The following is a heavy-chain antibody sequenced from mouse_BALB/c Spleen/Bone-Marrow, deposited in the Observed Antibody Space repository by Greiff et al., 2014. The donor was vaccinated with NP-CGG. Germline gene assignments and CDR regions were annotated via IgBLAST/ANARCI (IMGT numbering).Heavy chain of an antibody. CDR3: ARTYYDYDWFAY. V-gene: IGHV1-69*02. CDR2: IDPSDSYT. J-gene: IGHJ3*01. D-gene: IGHD2-4*01. CDR1: GYTFTSYW. Sequence: QVQLQQSGVEFVKPGASVKLSCKASGYTFTSYWMHWVKQRPGQGLEWIGEIDPSDSYTKYNQNFKGKATLTEDKSSSTAYMQLSSLTSEDSAVYYCARTYYDYDWFAYWGQGTLVTVSA.